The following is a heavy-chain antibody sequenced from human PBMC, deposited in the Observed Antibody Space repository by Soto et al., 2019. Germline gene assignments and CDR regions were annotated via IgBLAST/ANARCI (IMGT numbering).Heavy chain of an antibody. D-gene: IGHD5-12*01. V-gene: IGHV1-69*01. Sequence: QVQLVQSGAEVKKPGSSVKVSCKASGGTFSSYAISWVRQAPGQGLEWMGGIIPIFGTANYAQKFQGRVTITADESTSTAYMELSSLRSEDTAVYYCARDPGGIYGPGYYYGMDVWGQGTTVTVSS. J-gene: IGHJ6*02. CDR2: IIPIFGTA. CDR1: GGTFSSYA. CDR3: ARDPGGIYGPGYYYGMDV.